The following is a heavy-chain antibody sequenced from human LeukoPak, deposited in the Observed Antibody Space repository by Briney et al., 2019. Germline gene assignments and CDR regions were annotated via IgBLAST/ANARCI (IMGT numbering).Heavy chain of an antibody. V-gene: IGHV3-23*01. J-gene: IGHJ4*02. Sequence: PGGSLRLSCAASDFTFRTYAMTWVRQAPGKGLEWVSTISSGGGSTYYPDSVKGRFTISRDTSKNTLYLQMNSLRAEDTAVYYCAKGNDKFYFEYWGQGALVTV. CDR1: DFTFRTYA. CDR3: AKGNDKFYFEY. D-gene: IGHD3-22*01. CDR2: ISSGGGST.